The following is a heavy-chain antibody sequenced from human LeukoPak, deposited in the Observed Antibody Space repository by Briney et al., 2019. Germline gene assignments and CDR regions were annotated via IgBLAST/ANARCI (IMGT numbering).Heavy chain of an antibody. V-gene: IGHV3-48*01. CDR1: GFTFSSFS. J-gene: IGHJ4*02. CDR2: IKSDSSTI. Sequence: GGSLRLSCATSGFTFSSFSMNWVRQAPGKGLEWISYIKSDSSTIYYADSVKGRFTISRDKAKNSLYLQMISLRAEDTAVYYCVRDYNWCFDYWGQGTLVTVSS. D-gene: IGHD1-1*01. CDR3: VRDYNWCFDY.